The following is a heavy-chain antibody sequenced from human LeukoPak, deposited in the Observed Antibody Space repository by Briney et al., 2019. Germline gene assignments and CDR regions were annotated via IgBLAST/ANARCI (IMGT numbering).Heavy chain of an antibody. D-gene: IGHD2-15*01. J-gene: IGHJ4*02. CDR1: GGTFSSYA. CDR3: ARDRCSGGSCYKDY. V-gene: IGHV1-69*05. CDR2: IIPIFGTA. Sequence: GASVKVSCKASGGTFSSYAISWVRQAPGQGLEWMGRIIPIFGTANYAQKFKGRVTITTDESTSTAYMELSSLRSEDTAVYYCARDRCSGGSCYKDYLGQGTLVTVSS.